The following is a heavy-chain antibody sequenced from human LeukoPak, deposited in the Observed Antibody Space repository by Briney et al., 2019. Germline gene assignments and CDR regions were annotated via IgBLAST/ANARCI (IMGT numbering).Heavy chain of an antibody. CDR2: ISSNGGST. CDR1: GFTFSSYA. V-gene: IGHV3-64*01. D-gene: IGHD5-18*01. CDR3: AKGTAMVHSYYYMDV. J-gene: IGHJ6*03. Sequence: GGSLRLSCAASGFTFSSYAMHWVRQAPGKGLEYVSAISSNGGSTYYANSVKGRFTISRDNSKNTLYLQMNSLRAEDTAVYYSAKGTAMVHSYYYMDVWGKGTTVTISS.